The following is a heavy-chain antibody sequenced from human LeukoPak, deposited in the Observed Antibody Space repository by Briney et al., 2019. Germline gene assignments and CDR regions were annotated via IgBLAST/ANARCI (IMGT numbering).Heavy chain of an antibody. CDR2: IYYSGST. CDR1: GGSISSGDYY. CDR3: ARDLKKGVAAASNSGIDY. V-gene: IGHV4-30-4*01. D-gene: IGHD6-13*01. J-gene: IGHJ4*02. Sequence: PSQTLSLTCTVSGGSISSGDYYWSWIRQPPGKGLEWIGYIYYSGSTYYNPSLKSRVTISVDTSKNQFSLKLSSVTAADTAVYYCARDLKKGVAAASNSGIDYWGQGTLVTVSS.